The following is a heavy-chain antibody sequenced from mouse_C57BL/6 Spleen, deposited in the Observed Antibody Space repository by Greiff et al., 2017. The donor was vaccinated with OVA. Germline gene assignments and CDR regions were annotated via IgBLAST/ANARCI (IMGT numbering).Heavy chain of an antibody. CDR1: GYTFTSYW. CDR3: ARETAQATGGPWFAY. CDR2: IDPSDSET. D-gene: IGHD3-2*02. J-gene: IGHJ3*01. Sequence: QVQLQQPGAELVRPGSSVKLSCKASGYTFTSYWMHWVKQRPIQGLEWIGNIDPSDSETHYNQKFKDKATLTVDKSSSTAYMQLSSLTSEDSAVYYGARETAQATGGPWFAYWGQGTLVTVSA. V-gene: IGHV1-52*01.